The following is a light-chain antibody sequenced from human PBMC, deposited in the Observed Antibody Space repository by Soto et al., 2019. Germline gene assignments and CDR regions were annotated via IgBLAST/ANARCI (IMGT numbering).Light chain of an antibody. CDR2: DAS. V-gene: IGKV1-5*01. Sequence: DIQMTQSPSTLSASVGDRVTITCRASQSISSWLAWYQQKPGKAPKVLIYDASSWAGGVPSRFTGSGSGTEFTLTINSLQPDDFATYYCQQYNNYFWTFGQGTKVDIK. J-gene: IGKJ1*01. CDR1: QSISSW. CDR3: QQYNNYFWT.